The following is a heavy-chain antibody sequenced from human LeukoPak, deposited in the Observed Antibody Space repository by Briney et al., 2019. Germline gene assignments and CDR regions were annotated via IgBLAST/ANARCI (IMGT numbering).Heavy chain of an antibody. CDR2: IIPILGIA. CDR3: ARLRMNYYDSSGYSHYYYGTDV. J-gene: IGHJ6*02. V-gene: IGHV1-69*04. D-gene: IGHD3-22*01. CDR1: GGTFSSYA. Sequence: ASVKVSCKASGGTFSSYAISWVRQAPGQGLEWMGRIIPILGIANYAQKFQGRVTITADESTSTAYMELSSLRSEDTAVYYCARLRMNYYDSSGYSHYYYGTDVWGQGTTVTVSS.